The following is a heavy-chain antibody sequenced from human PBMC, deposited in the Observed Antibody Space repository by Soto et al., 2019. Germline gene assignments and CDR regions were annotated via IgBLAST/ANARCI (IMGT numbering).Heavy chain of an antibody. CDR2: IADDGSSE. Sequence: QVQLVEAGGGVVQPGRSLRLSCEASGFTFSSYPMHWVRQAPGKGLEWMVIIADDGSSEHYAASVKGRFTISRDNSKNTLLLHMSSLTPEDTATYFCARDGSSSWYFDWYFDLWGRGTLVSVSS. CDR3: ARDGSSSWYFDWYFDL. J-gene: IGHJ2*01. D-gene: IGHD2-15*01. V-gene: IGHV3-30-3*01. CDR1: GFTFSSYP.